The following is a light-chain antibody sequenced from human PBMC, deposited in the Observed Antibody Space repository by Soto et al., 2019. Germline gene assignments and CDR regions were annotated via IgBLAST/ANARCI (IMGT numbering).Light chain of an antibody. Sequence: DIVVTQSPATLSASPGERVTLSCRASQFVSSRLAWYQRRPGQVPRLLIYDTSTRAPGISARFSGSGSGTEFTLTISGLQPEDVATYYCQQSFFIPRTFGQGTKLEI. V-gene: IGKV3-15*01. CDR1: QFVSSR. J-gene: IGKJ2*01. CDR2: DTS. CDR3: QQSFFIPRT.